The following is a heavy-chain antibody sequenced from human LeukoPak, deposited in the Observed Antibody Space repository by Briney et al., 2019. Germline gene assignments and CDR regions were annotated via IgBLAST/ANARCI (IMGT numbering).Heavy chain of an antibody. CDR3: ARRGSWDYDSSGFDY. V-gene: IGHV1-2*02. D-gene: IGHD3-22*01. Sequence: ASVKVSRKASGYTFTGYYMHWVRQAPGQGLEWMGWINPNSGGTNYAQKFQGRVTMTRDTSISTAYMELSRLRSDDTAVYYCARRGSWDYDSSGFDYWGQGTLVTVSS. CDR2: INPNSGGT. J-gene: IGHJ4*02. CDR1: GYTFTGYY.